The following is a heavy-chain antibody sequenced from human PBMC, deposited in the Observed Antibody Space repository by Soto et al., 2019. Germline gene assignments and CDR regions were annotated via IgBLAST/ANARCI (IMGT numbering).Heavy chain of an antibody. D-gene: IGHD4-4*01. CDR1: GGSISGYY. J-gene: IGHJ6*03. CDR3: ARTYSNYAYYYYYMDF. V-gene: IGHV4-59*08. CDR2: IYYSGSS. Sequence: QVLLQESGPGLVKPSETLSLTCTVSGGSISGYYWSWIRQPPGKGLEWIGYIYYSGSSKYNPSHKSRVTISVDTSKNQFSLKLSSVTAADTAVYYCARTYSNYAYYYYYMDFWGKRTTVTVSS.